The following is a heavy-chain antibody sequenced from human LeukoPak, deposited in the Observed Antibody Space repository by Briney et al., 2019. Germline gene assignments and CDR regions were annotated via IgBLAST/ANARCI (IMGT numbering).Heavy chain of an antibody. Sequence: SETLSLTCTVSGGSISSYYWSWIRQPPGKGLEWIGYIYYSGSTNYNPSLKSRVTISVDTSKNQFSLKLSSVTAADTAVYYCARGRLYYDFWSGYYRNWFDPWGQGTLVTVSS. CDR3: ARGRLYYDFWSGYYRNWFDP. J-gene: IGHJ5*02. CDR1: GGSISSYY. V-gene: IGHV4-59*12. D-gene: IGHD3-3*01. CDR2: IYYSGST.